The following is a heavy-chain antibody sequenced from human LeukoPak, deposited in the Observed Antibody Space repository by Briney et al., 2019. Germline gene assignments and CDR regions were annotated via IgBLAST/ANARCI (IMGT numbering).Heavy chain of an antibody. Sequence: GGSVRLSCAASGFTFSSYSMNWVRQAPGKGLEWVSYISSSSSTIYYADSVKDRFTISRDNAKNSLYLQMNSLRAEDTAVYYCAREGQVVGRTMSDYWGQGTLVTVSS. CDR1: GFTFSSYS. CDR3: AREGQVVGRTMSDY. J-gene: IGHJ4*02. V-gene: IGHV3-48*04. CDR2: ISSSSSTI. D-gene: IGHD1-26*01.